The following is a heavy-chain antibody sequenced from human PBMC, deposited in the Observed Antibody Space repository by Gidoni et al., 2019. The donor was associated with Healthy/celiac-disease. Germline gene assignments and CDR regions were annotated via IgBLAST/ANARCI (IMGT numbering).Heavy chain of an antibody. D-gene: IGHD3-3*01. Sequence: QVQLVESGGGVVQPGRSLRLSCAASGFTFSSYAMHWVRQAPGKGLEWVAVISYDGSNKYYADSVKGRFTISRDNSKNTLYLQMNSLRAEDTAVYYCARGELRFLEWLSSYYYGMDVWGQGTTVTVSS. J-gene: IGHJ6*02. CDR2: ISYDGSNK. V-gene: IGHV3-30-3*01. CDR1: GFTFSSYA. CDR3: ARGELRFLEWLSSYYYGMDV.